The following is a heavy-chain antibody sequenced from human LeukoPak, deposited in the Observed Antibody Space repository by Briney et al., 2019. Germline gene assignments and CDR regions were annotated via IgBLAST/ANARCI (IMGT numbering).Heavy chain of an antibody. Sequence: PSETLSLTCTVSGGSISSSTYYWGWIRQPPGKGLEWIGSIYYSGSTYYNPSLKSRVTISVDTSKNQFSLKLSSVTAADTAVYYCARSSEGRYYYDSSGFSYYYYYMDVWGKGTTVTISS. CDR3: ARSSEGRYYYDSSGFSYYYYYMDV. J-gene: IGHJ6*03. CDR2: IYYSGST. D-gene: IGHD3-22*01. V-gene: IGHV4-39*07. CDR1: GGSISSSTYY.